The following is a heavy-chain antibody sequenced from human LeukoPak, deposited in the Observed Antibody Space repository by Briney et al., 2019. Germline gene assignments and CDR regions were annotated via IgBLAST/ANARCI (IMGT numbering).Heavy chain of an antibody. CDR2: INHSGST. CDR3: ARARRRGYDY. CDR1: GGSISSGGYY. V-gene: IGHV4-34*01. Sequence: PSETLSLTCAVSGGSISSGGYYWSWIRQPPGKGLEWIGEINHSGSTNYNPSLKSRVTISVDTSKNQFSLKLSSVTAADTAVYYCARARRRGYDYWGQGTLVTVSS. D-gene: IGHD3-3*01. J-gene: IGHJ4*02.